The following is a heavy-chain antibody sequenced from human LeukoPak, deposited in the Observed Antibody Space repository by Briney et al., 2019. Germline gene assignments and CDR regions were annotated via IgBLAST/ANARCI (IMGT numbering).Heavy chain of an antibody. CDR3: ARGDYSNSRSVYYYGMDV. D-gene: IGHD4-11*01. J-gene: IGHJ6*02. CDR1: GYTFTSYG. CDR2: IIPIFGTA. Sequence: SVKVSCKASGYTFTSYGFTWVRQAPGQGLEWMGGIIPIFGTANYAQKFQGRVTITADESTSTAYMELSSLRSEDTAVYYCARGDYSNSRSVYYYGMDVWGQGTTVTVSS. V-gene: IGHV1-69*13.